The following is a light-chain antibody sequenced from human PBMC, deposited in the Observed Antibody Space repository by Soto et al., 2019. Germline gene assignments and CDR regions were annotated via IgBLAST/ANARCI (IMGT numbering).Light chain of an antibody. CDR2: GNS. J-gene: IGLJ2*01. CDR1: SSNIGAGYD. Sequence: QSALTQPPSVSGSPGQRVTISCTGSSSNIGAGYDVHWYQQLPGTAPKLLIYGNSNRPSGVPDRFSGSKSGTSASLAITGLQAEDEADYYCQCYDGGLSGVVFGGGTKLTVL. V-gene: IGLV1-40*01. CDR3: QCYDGGLSGVV.